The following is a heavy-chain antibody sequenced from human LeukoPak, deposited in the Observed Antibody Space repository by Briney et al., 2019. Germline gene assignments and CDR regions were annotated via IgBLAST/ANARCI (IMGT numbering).Heavy chain of an antibody. Sequence: GGSLRLSCAASGFTFSNYWMHWVRQAPGKGLEWVGYIKQEGSERDYVDSVKGRFTIARDNAKNSSYLEMNGLRPDDTAVYSCVRNFDYWGQGTLVTVSS. CDR3: VRNFDY. V-gene: IGHV3-7*01. CDR1: GFTFSNYW. CDR2: IKQEGSER. J-gene: IGHJ4*02.